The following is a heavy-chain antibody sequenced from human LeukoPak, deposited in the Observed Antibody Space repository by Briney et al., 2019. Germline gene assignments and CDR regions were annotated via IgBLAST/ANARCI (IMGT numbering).Heavy chain of an antibody. V-gene: IGHV1-69*13. CDR2: IIPIFGTA. J-gene: IGHJ6*03. CDR3: ARGRACSGVSCSKRDFLYYHYYYLDV. CDR1: GGSFRSYA. D-gene: IGHD2-15*01. Sequence: SVKVSCKASGGSFRSYAITWVRQAPGQGLEWMGGIIPIFGTANYAQKFQGRVTITADESTSTAYMDLSSLRSEDTAVYYCARGRACSGVSCSKRDFLYYHYYYLDVWGKGTTVTISS.